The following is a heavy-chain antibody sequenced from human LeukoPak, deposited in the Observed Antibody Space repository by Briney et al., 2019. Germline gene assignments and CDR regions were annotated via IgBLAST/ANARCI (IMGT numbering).Heavy chain of an antibody. CDR2: IKSKTDGGTT. J-gene: IGHJ4*02. CDR3: AKEGMDSCSSTSCYSFDY. CDR1: GFTFSNAW. D-gene: IGHD2-2*01. V-gene: IGHV3-15*01. Sequence: GGSLRLSCAASGFTFSNAWMSWVRQAPGKGLEWVGRIKSKTDGGTTDYAAPVKGRFTISRDDSKNTLYLQMNSLKTEDTAVYYCAKEGMDSCSSTSCYSFDYWGQGTLVTVSS.